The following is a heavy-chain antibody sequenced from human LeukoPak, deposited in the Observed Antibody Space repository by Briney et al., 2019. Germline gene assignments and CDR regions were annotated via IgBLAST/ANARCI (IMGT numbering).Heavy chain of an antibody. J-gene: IGHJ5*02. CDR2: IHHSGST. Sequence: SETLSLTCTVSGGSISSGNYYWSWVRQHPGKGLEWIGYIHHSGSTYYNPSLKSRVIISVDTSKNQFSLKLNSVTAADTAVYYCASYGSGSYRFDPWGQGTLVTVSS. CDR1: GGSISSGNYY. D-gene: IGHD3-10*01. V-gene: IGHV4-31*03. CDR3: ASYGSGSYRFDP.